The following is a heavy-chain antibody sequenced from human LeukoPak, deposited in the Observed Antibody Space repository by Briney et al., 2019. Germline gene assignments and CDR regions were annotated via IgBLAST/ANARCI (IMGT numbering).Heavy chain of an antibody. V-gene: IGHV1-69*13. Sequence: GASVKVSCKASGGTFSSYAISWVRQAPGQGLEWMGGIIPGFGTANYAQKFQGRVTITADESTSTAYMELSRLRSEDTAVYHYARDRTGTRSWFDPWGQGALAPSPQ. CDR3: ARDRTGTRSWFDP. CDR1: GGTFSSYA. D-gene: IGHD1-1*01. J-gene: IGHJ5*02. CDR2: IIPGFGTA.